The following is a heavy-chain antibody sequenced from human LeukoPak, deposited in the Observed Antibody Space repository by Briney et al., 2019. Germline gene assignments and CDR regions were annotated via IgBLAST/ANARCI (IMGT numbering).Heavy chain of an antibody. CDR3: ARVLVGDLLFDT. V-gene: IGHV4-34*01. J-gene: IGHJ3*02. CDR2: INHSGST. CDR1: GGSFSGYY. D-gene: IGHD2-21*02. Sequence: SETLSLTCAVYGGSFSGYYWSWIRQPPGKGLEWIGEINHSGSTNYNPSLKSRVTISVDTSKNQFSLKLSSVTAADTAVYYCARVLVGDLLFDTWAKGQWSPSLQ.